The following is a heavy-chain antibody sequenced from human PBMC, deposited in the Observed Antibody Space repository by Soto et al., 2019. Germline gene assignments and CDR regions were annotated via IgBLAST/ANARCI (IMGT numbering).Heavy chain of an antibody. CDR2: VWYDGDKT. CDR3: ARDGLSYSGLGSSYNPGWHYGMDV. D-gene: IGHD3-10*01. V-gene: IGHV3-33*01. CDR1: GFTFSNYG. J-gene: IGHJ6*02. Sequence: GSLRLSCTASGFTFSNYGMHWVRQAPGKGLEWVAIVWYDGDKTDDTDSVQGRFTISRDNSKNTLYLQMDSLRGEDTAVYYCARDGLSYSGLGSSYNPGWHYGMDVWGRGTTVTVSS.